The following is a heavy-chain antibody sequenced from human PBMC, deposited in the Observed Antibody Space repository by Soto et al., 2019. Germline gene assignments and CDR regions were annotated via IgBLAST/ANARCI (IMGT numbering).Heavy chain of an antibody. CDR3: AREGALKPFSS. V-gene: IGHV3-74*01. CDR1: GFTFSSYW. CDR2: INPDGSAT. Sequence: PGGSLRLSCAASGFTFSSYWMHWVRQAPGKGLVWVSRINPDGSATNYADSVKGRFTISRDNAKNSVYLQMDSLRVEDTAVYYCAREGALKPFSSWGQGALVTVSS. J-gene: IGHJ5*02.